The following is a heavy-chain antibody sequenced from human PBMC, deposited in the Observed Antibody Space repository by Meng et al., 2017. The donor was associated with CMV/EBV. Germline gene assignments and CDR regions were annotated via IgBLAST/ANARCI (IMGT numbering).Heavy chain of an antibody. CDR3: ANVEDSSSDFRD. J-gene: IGHJ4*02. Sequence: GSLRLSCAVYGGSFSGYYWSWIRQPPGKGLEWIGEINHSGSTNYSPSLKSRVTISVDTSKNQFSLKLSSVTAADTAVYYCANVEDSSSDFRDWGQGTLVTVSS. D-gene: IGHD6-6*01. CDR2: INHSGST. CDR1: GGSFSGYY. V-gene: IGHV4-34*01.